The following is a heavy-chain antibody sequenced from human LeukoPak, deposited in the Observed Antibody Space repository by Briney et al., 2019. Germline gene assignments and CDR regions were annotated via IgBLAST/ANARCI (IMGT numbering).Heavy chain of an antibody. CDR1: GFSFSSYS. V-gene: IGHV3-20*04. J-gene: IGHJ4*02. CDR3: ARVAGYCSGGSCSFGGHYFDY. Sequence: GGSLRLSCAASGFSFSSYSMTWVRQAPGKGLEWVSAINWNGGSTGYADSVKGRFTISRDNAKNSLYLQMNSLRAEDTALYYCARVAGYCSGGSCSFGGHYFDYWGQGTLVTVSS. D-gene: IGHD2-15*01. CDR2: INWNGGST.